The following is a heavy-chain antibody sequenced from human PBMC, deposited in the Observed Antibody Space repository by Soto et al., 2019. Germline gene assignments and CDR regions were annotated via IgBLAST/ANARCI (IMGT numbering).Heavy chain of an antibody. V-gene: IGHV3-23*01. D-gene: IGHD3-3*01. Sequence: GLSLRLSCEASVFTFSSYAMIWVLQKPVKGLEWVSAISGSGGSTYYADSVKGRFTISRDNSKNTLYLQMNSLRAEDTAVYYCAKDSAIFGVVMNYFDYWGQGTLVTVSS. CDR1: VFTFSSYA. CDR2: ISGSGGST. J-gene: IGHJ4*02. CDR3: AKDSAIFGVVMNYFDY.